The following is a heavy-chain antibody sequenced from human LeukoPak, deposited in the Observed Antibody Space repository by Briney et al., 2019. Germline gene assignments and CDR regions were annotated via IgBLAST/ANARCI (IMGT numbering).Heavy chain of an antibody. J-gene: IGHJ6*02. CDR3: ARYYGSGRGYYGLDV. Sequence: GGSLRLSCAASGFTFSNYWMHWVRQAPGKGLEWITLIPYDGSNKYYADSVKGRFTISRDNSKNTLYLQMNSLRAEDTAVYYCARYYGSGRGYYGLDVWGQGTTVTVSS. CDR1: GFTFSNYW. D-gene: IGHD3-10*01. CDR2: IPYDGSNK. V-gene: IGHV3-30*03.